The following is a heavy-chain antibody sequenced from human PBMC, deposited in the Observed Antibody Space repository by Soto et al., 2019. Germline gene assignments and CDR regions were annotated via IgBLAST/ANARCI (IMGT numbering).Heavy chain of an antibody. CDR1: GLTLGDHY. Sequence: GGSLRLSCKVSGLTLGDHYVSWIRQAPGKGLECLSFSSKSGSYTNYADSVKGRFTIYRDNAENSIYLQMDSLRAEDTGIYFCARDVIVPAAYFDSWGQGTLVTVSS. CDR3: ARDVIVPAAYFDS. V-gene: IGHV3-11*06. J-gene: IGHJ4*02. CDR2: SSKSGSYT. D-gene: IGHD2-2*01.